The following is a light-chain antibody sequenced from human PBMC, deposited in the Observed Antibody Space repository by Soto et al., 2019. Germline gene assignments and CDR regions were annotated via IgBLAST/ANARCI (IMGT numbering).Light chain of an antibody. J-gene: IGKJ3*01. Sequence: EIVLTQSPGTLSVSPGERATLSCRDSQSLSTYSLAWYQQKPGQTPRLLIYAASTRDTDIPDRFNGSGSGTDFALTISRLDPEVLARYSCQHYEPPPPPFAPGPKVHV. CDR3: QHYEPPPPP. CDR2: AAS. V-gene: IGKV3-20*01. CDR1: QSLSTYS.